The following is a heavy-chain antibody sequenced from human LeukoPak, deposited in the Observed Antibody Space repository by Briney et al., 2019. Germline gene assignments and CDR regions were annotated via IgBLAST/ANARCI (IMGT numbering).Heavy chain of an antibody. V-gene: IGHV4-38-2*02. Sequence: SETLSLTCTVSGYSISSGYYWGWIRQPPGKGLEWIGSIYHSGSTYYNPSLKSRVTMSVDTSKNQFSLKLSSVTAADTAVYYCARKRPTIFGVVTWFDPWGQGTLVTVSS. CDR1: GYSISSGYY. D-gene: IGHD3-3*01. CDR3: ARKRPTIFGVVTWFDP. J-gene: IGHJ5*02. CDR2: IYHSGST.